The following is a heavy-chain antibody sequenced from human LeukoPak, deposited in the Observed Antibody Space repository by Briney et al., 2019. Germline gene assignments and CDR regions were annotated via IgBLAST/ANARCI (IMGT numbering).Heavy chain of an antibody. D-gene: IGHD3-10*01. CDR2: IRSKAYGGTT. Sequence: PGGSLRLSCTAAGFTFGDYAMSWVRQAPGKGMEWVGFIRSKAYGGTTEYSASVKGRFTISRDDSKSIAYLQMSSLKTEDTAVYYCTSRDYMVRGVILDYWGQGTLVTVSS. J-gene: IGHJ4*02. CDR1: GFTFGDYA. CDR3: TSRDYMVRGVILDY. V-gene: IGHV3-49*04.